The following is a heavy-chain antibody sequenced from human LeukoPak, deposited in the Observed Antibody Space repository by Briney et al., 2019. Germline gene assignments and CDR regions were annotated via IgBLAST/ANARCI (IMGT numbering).Heavy chain of an antibody. Sequence: PGRSLRLSCAASGFTFSSYGMHWVRQAPAKGLEWVAVISYDGSNKYYADSVKGRFTISRDNSKNTLYLQMNSLRAEDTAVYYCAKGIGDVVVVAATEDAIDIWGQGTMVTVSS. CDR3: AKGIGDVVVVAATEDAIDI. J-gene: IGHJ3*02. CDR1: GFTFSSYG. CDR2: ISYDGSNK. D-gene: IGHD2-15*01. V-gene: IGHV3-30*18.